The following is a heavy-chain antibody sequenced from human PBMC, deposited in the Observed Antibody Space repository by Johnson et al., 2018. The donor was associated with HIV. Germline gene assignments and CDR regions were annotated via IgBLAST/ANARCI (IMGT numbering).Heavy chain of an antibody. CDR1: HFSLSSYG. CDR3: ARERYVYDSSGSYNPHAFDI. V-gene: IGHV3-30*03. CDR2: ISFAATKT. D-gene: IGHD3-22*01. J-gene: IGHJ3*02. Sequence: QVQLVESGGGVVQPGGSLRLSCAASHFSLSSYGMHWVRQAPGKGLEWVAGISFAATKTYYAGSAKGRFTTSGDNAKTSLYLQMNSLRAADTALYYLARERYVYDSSGSYNPHAFDIWGQGTMVTVSS.